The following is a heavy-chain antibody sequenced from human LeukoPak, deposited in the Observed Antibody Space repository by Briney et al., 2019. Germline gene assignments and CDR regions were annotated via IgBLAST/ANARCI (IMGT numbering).Heavy chain of an antibody. CDR1: GFSFTSYW. CDR2: INQDAGTT. V-gene: IGHV3-7*01. J-gene: IGHJ3*02. Sequence: GGSLRLSCVASGFSFTSYWMSWVRQAPGKGLEFVANINQDAGTTNYVDSVKGRFTISRDNAGNSLYLQMSSLRAEDTALYYCARDPGWSSFDIWGQGIMVTVSS. CDR3: ARDPGWSSFDI. D-gene: IGHD2-15*01.